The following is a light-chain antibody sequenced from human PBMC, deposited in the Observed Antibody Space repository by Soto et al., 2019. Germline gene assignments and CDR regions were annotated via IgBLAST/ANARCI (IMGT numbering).Light chain of an antibody. CDR3: QQYSNWPPWT. Sequence: IMMTQSPATLSVSPGERATLSCRASQSVSSNLAWYQQKPGQAPRLLIYGASTRATGIPARFSGSGSGTDFTLTISSLQSEDFAVYYCQQYSNWPPWTFGQGTKVDNK. CDR1: QSVSSN. J-gene: IGKJ1*01. CDR2: GAS. V-gene: IGKV3-15*01.